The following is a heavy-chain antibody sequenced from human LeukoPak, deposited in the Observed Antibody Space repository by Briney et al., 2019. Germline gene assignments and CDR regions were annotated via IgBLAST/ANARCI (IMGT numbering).Heavy chain of an antibody. CDR2: IASDGSST. D-gene: IGHD3-16*01. V-gene: IGHV3-74*01. CDR3: ARHYGP. J-gene: IGHJ5*02. CDR1: GFTFSSYW. Sequence: RGSLRLSCAASGFTFSSYWMNWVRQAPGKGLVWVSRIASDGSSTTYADSVKGRFSISRDNAKNTLYLQMNSLRVEDTAVYYCARHYGPWGQETLVTVSS.